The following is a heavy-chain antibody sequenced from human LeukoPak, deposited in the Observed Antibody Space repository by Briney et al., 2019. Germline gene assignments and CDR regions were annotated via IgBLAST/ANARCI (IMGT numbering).Heavy chain of an antibody. J-gene: IGHJ5*02. D-gene: IGHD6-19*01. CDR3: ARGKGGAVVGPLSPNWFDP. CDR2: INHSGST. CDR1: GGSFSGYY. V-gene: IGHV4-34*01. Sequence: SETLSLTCAVYGGSFSGYYWSWIRQPPGKGLEWIGEINHSGSTNYNPSLKSRVTISVDTSKNQFPLKLSSVTAADTAVYYCARGKGGAVVGPLSPNWFDPWGQGTLVTVSS.